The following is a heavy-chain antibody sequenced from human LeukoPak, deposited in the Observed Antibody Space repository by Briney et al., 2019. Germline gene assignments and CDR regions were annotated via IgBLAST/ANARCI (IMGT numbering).Heavy chain of an antibody. CDR3: ARDPMADSYMDV. Sequence: SETLSLTCAVSGGSISSGGYSWSWIRQPPGKGLEWIGYIYYSGSTYYNPSLKSRVTISVDTSKNQFSLKLSPVTAADTAVYYCARDPMADSYMDVWGKGTTVTVSS. J-gene: IGHJ6*03. CDR1: GGSISSGGYS. D-gene: IGHD5-24*01. CDR2: IYYSGST. V-gene: IGHV4-30-4*07.